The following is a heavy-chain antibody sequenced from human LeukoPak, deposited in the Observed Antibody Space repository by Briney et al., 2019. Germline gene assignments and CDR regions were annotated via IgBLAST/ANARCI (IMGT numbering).Heavy chain of an antibody. V-gene: IGHV1-69*13. D-gene: IGHD5-24*01. Sequence: SVKVSSKASGYTFTAYYMHWVRQAPVQGREWMGGIIPIFGTANYAQKFQGRVTITADESTSTAYMKLSSLRSEDTAVYYCARGPCSRLQPTNAAFDIWGQGTMVTVSS. CDR1: GYTFTAYY. J-gene: IGHJ3*02. CDR3: ARGPCSRLQPTNAAFDI. CDR2: IIPIFGTA.